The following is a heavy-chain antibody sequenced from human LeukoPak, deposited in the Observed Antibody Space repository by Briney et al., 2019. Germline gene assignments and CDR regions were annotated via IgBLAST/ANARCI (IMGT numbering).Heavy chain of an antibody. CDR1: GFTFSSYA. CDR3: ARDRRSGCSSTSCYPDY. J-gene: IGHJ4*02. Sequence: GGSLRLSCAASGFTFSSYAMHWVRQAPGKGLEWVAVISYDGINKYYADSVKGRFTISRDNSKNTLYLQMNSLRAEDTAVYYCARDRRSGCSSTSCYPDYWGQGTLVTVSS. V-gene: IGHV3-30*04. CDR2: ISYDGINK. D-gene: IGHD2-2*01.